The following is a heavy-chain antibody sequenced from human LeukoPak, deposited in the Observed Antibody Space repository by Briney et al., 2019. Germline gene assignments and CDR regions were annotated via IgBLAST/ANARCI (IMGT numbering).Heavy chain of an antibody. J-gene: IGHJ5*02. CDR1: GYTLTELS. CDR2: FDPEDGET. Sequence: ASVKVSCKVSGYTLTELSMHWVRQAPGKGLEWMGGFDPEDGETIYAQKFQGRVTMTEDTSTDTAYMELSSLRSEDTAVYYCATSTIAVAGNGMNWFDPWGQGTLVTVSS. V-gene: IGHV1-24*01. D-gene: IGHD6-19*01. CDR3: ATSTIAVAGNGMNWFDP.